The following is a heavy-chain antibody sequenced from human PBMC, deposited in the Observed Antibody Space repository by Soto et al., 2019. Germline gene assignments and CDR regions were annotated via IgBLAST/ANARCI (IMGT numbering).Heavy chain of an antibody. D-gene: IGHD5-12*01. CDR2: ISWNSGSI. CDR1: GFTFDDYA. CDR3: AKDITSGGYDFFRYFDY. V-gene: IGHV3-9*01. Sequence: EVQLVESGGGLVQPGRSLRLSCAASGFTFDDYAMHWVRQAPGKGLEWVSGISWNSGSIGYADSVKGRFTISRDNAKNSLYLQMNSLRAEDTALYYCAKDITSGGYDFFRYFDYWGQGTLVTVSS. J-gene: IGHJ4*02.